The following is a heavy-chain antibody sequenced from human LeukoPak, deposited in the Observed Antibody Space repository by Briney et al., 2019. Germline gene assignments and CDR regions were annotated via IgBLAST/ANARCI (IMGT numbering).Heavy chain of an antibody. CDR1: GFTFSDYY. CDR2: ISGSSDYT. D-gene: IGHD6-13*01. J-gene: IGHJ5*02. CDR3: ARPPYSSSWDPGWFDP. Sequence: GGSLRLSCVASGFTFSDYYLSWIRQAPGKGLEWVSYISGSSDYTNYADSVRGRFTISRDNAKNSLYLQMNSLRAEDTAVYYCARPPYSSSWDPGWFDPWGQGTLITVSS. V-gene: IGHV3-11*06.